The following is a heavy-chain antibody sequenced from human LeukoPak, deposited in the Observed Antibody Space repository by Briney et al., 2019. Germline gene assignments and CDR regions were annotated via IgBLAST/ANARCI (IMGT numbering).Heavy chain of an antibody. V-gene: IGHV3-49*04. CDR1: GFTFGDYA. J-gene: IGHJ4*02. Sequence: GGSLRLSCTASGFTFGDYAMSWVRQAPGKGLEWVGFIRSKAYGGTTEYAASVKGRFTISRDDSKSIAYLQMNSLKTEDTAVYYCTRGLLGATTFDYWGQGTVLTVSS. D-gene: IGHD1-26*01. CDR2: IRSKAYGGTT. CDR3: TRGLLGATTFDY.